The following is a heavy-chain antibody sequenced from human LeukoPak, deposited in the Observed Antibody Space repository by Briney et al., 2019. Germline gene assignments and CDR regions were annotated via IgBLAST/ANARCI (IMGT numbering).Heavy chain of an antibody. V-gene: IGHV4-34*01. D-gene: IGHD2-21*01. J-gene: IGHJ6*03. CDR3: ARGRIASGAYYYYMDG. Sequence: SETLSLTCAVFGGSFSGYYWSWIRQPPGKGLEWIGEINHSGSTIYNPSFKSRVTISVDTSKNQISLKLSSVTAADTAVYYCARGRIASGAYYYYMDGWGKGTTVTVSS. CDR2: INHSGST. CDR1: GGSFSGYY.